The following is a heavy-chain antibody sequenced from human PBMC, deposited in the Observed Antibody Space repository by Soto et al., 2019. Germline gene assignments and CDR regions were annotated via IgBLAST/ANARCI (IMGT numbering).Heavy chain of an antibody. Sequence: QVQLLESGPGLVKPSETLSLTCTVSGDSIGTTHSYWAWIRQSPGKGLEWIGNIHYSGSTYYMPSLRSRVTLSVDTSKNQFSLRLTSVTAEDTAVYYYARHEGNGNVWPLDYWGQGILVTVSS. CDR3: ARHEGNGNVWPLDY. CDR1: GDSIGTTHSY. CDR2: IHYSGST. J-gene: IGHJ4*02. V-gene: IGHV4-39*01. D-gene: IGHD2-8*01.